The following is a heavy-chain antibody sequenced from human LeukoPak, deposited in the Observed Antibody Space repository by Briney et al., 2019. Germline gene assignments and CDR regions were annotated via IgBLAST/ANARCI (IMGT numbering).Heavy chain of an antibody. D-gene: IGHD2-21*02. CDR3: ARLQVHCGGDCYTRWFDP. J-gene: IGHJ5*02. Sequence: SETLSLTCTVSGGSVSSGSYYWSWIRQPPGKGLEWIGYIYYSGSTNYNPSLKSRVTISLDRSKNQFSLKLRSVTAADTAVYYCARLQVHCGGDCYTRWFDPWGQGTLVTVSS. CDR2: IYYSGST. CDR1: GGSVSSGSYY. V-gene: IGHV4-61*01.